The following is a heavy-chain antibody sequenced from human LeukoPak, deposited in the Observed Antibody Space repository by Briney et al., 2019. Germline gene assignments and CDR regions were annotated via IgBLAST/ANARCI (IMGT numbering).Heavy chain of an antibody. J-gene: IGHJ4*02. CDR3: AQGYSLDY. Sequence: GGSLRLSCAASGFTFSSYSMNWVRQAPGKGLEWVSSISSGSSYIYYADSVKGRFTISRDNVKNSLYLQMNSLRAEDTAVYYCAQGYSLDYWGQGTLVTVSS. CDR2: ISSGSSYI. D-gene: IGHD5-18*01. CDR1: GFTFSSYS. V-gene: IGHV3-21*06.